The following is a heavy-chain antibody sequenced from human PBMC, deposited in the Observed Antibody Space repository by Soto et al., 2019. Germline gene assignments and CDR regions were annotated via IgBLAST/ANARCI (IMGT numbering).Heavy chain of an antibody. CDR1: GFTFTDYY. CDR2: VSSSGNIR. V-gene: IGHV3-11*01. Sequence: GGSLRLSCAASGFTFTDYYMTWIRQAPGKGLEWVSYVSSSGNIRLYADSVKGRFTISRDNAKKSLYLQMNSLRPEDTAVYYCARRDFWSGYVEYWGQGTLVTVSS. D-gene: IGHD3-3*01. CDR3: ARRDFWSGYVEY. J-gene: IGHJ4*02.